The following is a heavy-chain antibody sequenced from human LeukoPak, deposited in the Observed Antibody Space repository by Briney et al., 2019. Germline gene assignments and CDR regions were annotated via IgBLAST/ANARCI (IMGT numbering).Heavy chain of an antibody. J-gene: IGHJ3*02. D-gene: IGHD3-22*01. V-gene: IGHV3-48*03. Sequence: PGGSLRLSCAASGFTFSSYEMNWVRQAPGKGLEWVSYISSSGSTIYYADSVKGRFTISRDNAKDSLYLQMNSLRAEDTAVYYCARISSGYGPWAFDIWGQGTMVTVSS. CDR1: GFTFSSYE. CDR2: ISSSGSTI. CDR3: ARISSGYGPWAFDI.